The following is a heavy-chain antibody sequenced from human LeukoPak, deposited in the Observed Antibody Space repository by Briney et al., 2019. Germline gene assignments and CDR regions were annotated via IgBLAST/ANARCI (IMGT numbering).Heavy chain of an antibody. CDR3: VREPGPGYFDY. Sequence: GGSLRLSCAASGLTFSSHAMHWVRQAPGKGLEWVAVISQDGSDRHYADSVKGRFTISRDNSRSTLYLEMNSLRAGDTAVYYCVREPGPGYFDYWGRGALVTVSS. CDR1: GLTFSSHA. CDR2: ISQDGSDR. D-gene: IGHD6-13*01. J-gene: IGHJ4*02. V-gene: IGHV3-30-3*01.